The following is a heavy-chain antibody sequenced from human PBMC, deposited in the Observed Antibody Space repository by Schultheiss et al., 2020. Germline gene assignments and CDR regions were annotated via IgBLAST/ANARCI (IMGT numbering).Heavy chain of an antibody. D-gene: IGHD3-22*01. Sequence: SETLSLTCTVSGVSIGGYYWNWIRQPAGKGLEWIGRFHTSGTTTYNPSLESRVTLSVDTSRNQFSLRVKSVTAADTAVYFCAATPRDSRHSVIPYYYYYMHVWGKGTTVTVSS. CDR2: FHTSGTT. CDR3: AATPRDSRHSVIPYYYYYMHV. CDR1: GVSIGGYY. V-gene: IGHV4-4*07. J-gene: IGHJ6*03.